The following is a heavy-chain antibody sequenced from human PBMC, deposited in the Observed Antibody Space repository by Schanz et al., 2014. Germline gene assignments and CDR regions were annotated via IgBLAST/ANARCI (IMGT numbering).Heavy chain of an antibody. CDR1: GGSVSSGGDY. CDR3: ARGGARRFPVVPDAIQGLRGHYYYYYLDV. Sequence: QVQLQESGPGLVKPSQTLSLTCTVSGGSVSSGGDYWSWIRQHPGKGLEWIGRVYTSGRTNYNPSREGGVTISVDPPKTQFPLNLSCDTAADTAVYYCARGGARRFPVVPDAIQGLRGHYYYYYLDVWGKGTTVTASS. J-gene: IGHJ6*03. CDR2: VYTSGRT. V-gene: IGHV4-61*02. D-gene: IGHD2-2*02.